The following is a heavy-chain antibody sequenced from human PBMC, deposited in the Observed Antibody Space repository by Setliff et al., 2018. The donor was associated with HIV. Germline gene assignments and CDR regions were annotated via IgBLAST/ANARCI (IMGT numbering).Heavy chain of an antibody. J-gene: IGHJ6*03. CDR2: IDWDDDK. CDR1: GFSLSTSGMC. V-gene: IGHV2-70*11. D-gene: IGHD6-19*01. Sequence: SGPTLVNPTQTLTLTCTFSGFSLSTSGMCMSWIRQPPGKALEWLARIDWDDDKYYSTSLKTRLTISKDTSKNQVVLTMTNMDPVDTATYYCARIHSSADYYYMDVWGKGTKVTVS. CDR3: ARIHSSADYYYMDV.